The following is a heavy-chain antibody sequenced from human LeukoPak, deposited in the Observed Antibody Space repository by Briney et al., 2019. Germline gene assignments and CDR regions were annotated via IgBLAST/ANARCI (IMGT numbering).Heavy chain of an antibody. V-gene: IGHV3-48*01. CDR3: ARDHRPQYYYYYMDV. J-gene: IGHJ6*03. Sequence: PGGSLRLSCAASGFTFSSYSMNWVRQAPGKGLEGVSYISSSSSTIYYADSVKGRFTISRDNAKNSLYLQMNSLRAEDTAVYYCARDHRPQYYYYYMDVWGKGTTVTVPS. CDR1: GFTFSSYS. D-gene: IGHD1-14*01. CDR2: ISSSSSTI.